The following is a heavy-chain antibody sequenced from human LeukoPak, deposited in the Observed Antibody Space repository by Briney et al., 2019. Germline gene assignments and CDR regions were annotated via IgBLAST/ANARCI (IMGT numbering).Heavy chain of an antibody. Sequence: SETLSLTCTVSGYSISSGYYWGWIRQPPGKGLEWIGSIYHSGSTYYNPSLKSRVTISVDTSKNQFFLKVTSVTAADTAVYYCARRQYGDHYYFDHWGQGTLVTVSS. CDR1: GYSISSGYY. V-gene: IGHV4-38-2*02. CDR3: ARRQYGDHYYFDH. J-gene: IGHJ4*02. D-gene: IGHD4-17*01. CDR2: IYHSGST.